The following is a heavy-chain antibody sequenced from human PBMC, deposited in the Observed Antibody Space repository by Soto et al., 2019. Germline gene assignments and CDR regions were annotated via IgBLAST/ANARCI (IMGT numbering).Heavy chain of an antibody. CDR2: IYTSGGT. V-gene: IGHV4-4*07. CDR3: ARAERGYSYGPNNWFDP. J-gene: IGHJ5*02. D-gene: IGHD5-18*01. CDR1: GGPISSYY. Sequence: ETLSRTCPVSGGPISSYYWSWIRQPSGKGLEWIGRIYTSGGTNYNPSLKSRVTMSVDTSKNQFSLKLSSVTAADTAVYYCARAERGYSYGPNNWFDPWGQGTLVTVYS.